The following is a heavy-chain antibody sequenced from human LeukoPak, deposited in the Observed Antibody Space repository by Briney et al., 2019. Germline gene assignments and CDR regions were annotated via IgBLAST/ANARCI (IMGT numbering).Heavy chain of an antibody. J-gene: IGHJ4*02. V-gene: IGHV3-23*01. D-gene: IGHD3-22*01. CDR3: AKETYYDSSGAPLFDY. Sequence: PGGSLRLSCAASGFTFSSYAMSWVRQAPGKGLEWVSAISGSGGSTYYADSVKGRFTISRDNSKNTLYLQMHSLRAEDTAVYYCAKETYYDSSGAPLFDYWGQGTLVTVSS. CDR1: GFTFSSYA. CDR2: ISGSGGST.